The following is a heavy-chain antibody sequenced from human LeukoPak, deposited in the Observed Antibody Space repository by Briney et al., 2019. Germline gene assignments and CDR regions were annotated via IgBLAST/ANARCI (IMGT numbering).Heavy chain of an antibody. CDR3: ARANHPTYYDSSGYYQDY. V-gene: IGHV3-66*01. D-gene: IGHD3-22*01. J-gene: IGHJ4*02. CDR2: IYSGGST. CDR1: GLTFSGNY. Sequence: GGSLRLSCAASGLTFSGNYMSWVRQAPGKGLEWVPVIYSGGSTYYADSVKGRFTISRDNAKNTLYLQMNSLRAEDTGVYYCARANHPTYYDSSGYYQDYWGQGTLVTVSS.